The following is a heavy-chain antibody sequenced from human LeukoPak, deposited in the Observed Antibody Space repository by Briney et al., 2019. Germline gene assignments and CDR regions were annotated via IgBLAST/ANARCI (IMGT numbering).Heavy chain of an antibody. Sequence: SETLSLTCTVSGGSIRSSSYYWGWIRQPPGKGLEWIGSIYYSGSTYYNPSLKGRVTISVDTSKNQFSLKLSSVTAADTAVYYCARVDSGGYHSDYWGQGTLVTVSS. J-gene: IGHJ4*02. D-gene: IGHD3-22*01. CDR3: ARVDSGGYHSDY. V-gene: IGHV4-39*07. CDR2: IYYSGST. CDR1: GGSIRSSSYY.